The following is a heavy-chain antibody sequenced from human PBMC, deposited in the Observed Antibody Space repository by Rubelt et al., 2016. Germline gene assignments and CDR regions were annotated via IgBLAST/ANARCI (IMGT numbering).Heavy chain of an antibody. CDR1: GYTFTTYP. Sequence: QVQLVQSGAEVKKPGASVILSCTTSGYTFTTYPIHWVRQAPGLGLEWMAMINPSDGITTYAHRFQGRVATTADTSSRSVHLELSSLRSDGTAVYFCAREGYDFWSGSLDSWGQGTQVTVSS. D-gene: IGHD3-3*01. J-gene: IGHJ4*02. CDR3: AREGYDFWSGSLDS. CDR2: INPSDGIT. V-gene: IGHV1-46*01.